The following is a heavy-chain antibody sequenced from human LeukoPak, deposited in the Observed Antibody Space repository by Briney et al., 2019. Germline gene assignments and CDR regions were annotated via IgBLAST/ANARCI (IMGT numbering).Heavy chain of an antibody. CDR1: GYTFTGYY. V-gene: IGHV1-2*04. Sequence: ASVKVPCKASGYTFTGYYMHWVRQAPGQGLEWMGWINPNSGGTNYAQKFQGWVTMTRDTSISTAYMELSRLRSDDTAVYYCARAIAAAGTGPYYFDYWGQGTLVTVSS. J-gene: IGHJ4*02. CDR2: INPNSGGT. CDR3: ARAIAAAGTGPYYFDY. D-gene: IGHD6-13*01.